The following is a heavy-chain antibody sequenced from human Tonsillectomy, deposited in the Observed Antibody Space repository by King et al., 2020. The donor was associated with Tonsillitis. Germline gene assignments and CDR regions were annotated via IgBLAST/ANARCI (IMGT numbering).Heavy chain of an antibody. CDR2: VSNSGGVT. V-gene: IGHV3-23*04. Sequence: VQLVESGGGLVQPGVSLRLSCAASGFSFSGYAISWVRQAPGKGLEWVSGVSNSGGVTYYADSVKGRFTIYRDNSKNTLYLQMNSLRAEDTALYYCAKAMVVTGLLDSWGQGTLVTVSS. CDR1: GFSFSGYA. D-gene: IGHD2-21*02. CDR3: AKAMVVTGLLDS. J-gene: IGHJ4*02.